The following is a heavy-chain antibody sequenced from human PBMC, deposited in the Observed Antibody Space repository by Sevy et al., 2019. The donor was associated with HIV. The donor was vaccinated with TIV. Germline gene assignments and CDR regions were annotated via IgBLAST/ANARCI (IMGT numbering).Heavy chain of an antibody. CDR2: ISYDGSNK. V-gene: IGHV3-30-3*01. CDR3: ARDVGSSSRPYYCYYYGMDV. J-gene: IGHJ6*02. CDR1: GFTFSSYA. Sequence: GGSLRLSCAASGFTFSSYAMHWVRQAPGKGLEWVAVISYDGSNKYYADSVKGRFTISRDNSKNTLYLQMNSLRAEDTAVYYCARDVGSSSRPYYCYYYGMDVWGQGTTVTVSS. D-gene: IGHD6-6*01.